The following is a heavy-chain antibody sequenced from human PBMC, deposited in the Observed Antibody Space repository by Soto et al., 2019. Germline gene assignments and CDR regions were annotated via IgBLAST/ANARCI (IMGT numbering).Heavy chain of an antibody. V-gene: IGHV3-33*01. J-gene: IGHJ6*02. CDR1: GFTFSSYG. CDR2: IWYDGSNK. CDR3: AREYYYYYGMDV. Sequence: PGGSLRLSCAASGFTFSSYGMHWVRQAPGKGLEWVAVIWYDGSNKYYADSVKGRFTISRDNSKNTLYLQMNSLRAEDTAVYYCAREYYYYYGMDVWGQGTTVTVSS.